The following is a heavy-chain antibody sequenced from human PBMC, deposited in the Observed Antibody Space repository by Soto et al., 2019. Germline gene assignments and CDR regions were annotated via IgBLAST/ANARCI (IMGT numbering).Heavy chain of an antibody. D-gene: IGHD3-3*01. CDR1: GDSVSSNNIA. CDR2: TYYRSKWYN. Sequence: SQTLSLTCAVSGDSVSSNNIAWNWLRQSLWRGLEWLGRTYYRSKWYNEYAVSVRSRITINLDTSKNQFSLQLNSVTPEDTAVYYCARKNDFSSGSFYYSGMDVWGQGTTVTVSS. CDR3: ARKNDFSSGSFYYSGMDV. J-gene: IGHJ6*02. V-gene: IGHV6-1*01.